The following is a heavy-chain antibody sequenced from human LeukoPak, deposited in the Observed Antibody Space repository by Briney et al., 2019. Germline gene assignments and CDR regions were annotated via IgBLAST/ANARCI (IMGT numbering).Heavy chain of an antibody. CDR1: TYSITSGYY. CDR3: ARARVLADRVDY. J-gene: IGHJ4*02. Sequence: PSETLSLTCAVSTYSITSGYYWGWIRQPPGKGLEWIGSIYHSGTTFYSPSLKSRVTISVDTSKNQFSLKLSSVTAADTAVYYCARARVLADRVDYWGQGTLVTVSS. CDR2: IYHSGTT. V-gene: IGHV4-38-2*01. D-gene: IGHD3-22*01.